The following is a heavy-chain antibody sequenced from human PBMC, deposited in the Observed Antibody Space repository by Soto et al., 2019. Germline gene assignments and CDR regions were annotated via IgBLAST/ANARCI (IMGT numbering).Heavy chain of an antibody. CDR2: INAINGGA. V-gene: IGHV1-2*02. CDR1: GYTFTDYH. CDR3: AREGGSETLQPSYNWFDT. D-gene: IGHD6-25*01. J-gene: IGHJ5*02. Sequence: EASVKVSCKASGYTFTDYHIHWVRQAPGQGLEFMGWINAINGGAGSAQQFQGRVTVTRDTSITTVYMELSNLRSDDTAVYYCAREGGSETLQPSYNWFDTWGQGTLVTVSS.